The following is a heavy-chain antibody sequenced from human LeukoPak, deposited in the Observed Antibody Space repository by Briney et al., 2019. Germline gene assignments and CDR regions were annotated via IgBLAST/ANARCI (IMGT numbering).Heavy chain of an antibody. CDR2: INPNSGGT. J-gene: IGHJ4*02. CDR3: ASFGVAGTVYFDY. D-gene: IGHD6-19*01. V-gene: IGHV1-2*06. Sequence: ASVKVSCKASGYTFTSNYMHWVRQAPGQGLEWMGRINPNSGGTNYAQKFQGRVTMTRDTSISTAYMELSRLRSDDTAVYYCASFGVAGTVYFDYWGQGTLVTVSS. CDR1: GYTFTSNY.